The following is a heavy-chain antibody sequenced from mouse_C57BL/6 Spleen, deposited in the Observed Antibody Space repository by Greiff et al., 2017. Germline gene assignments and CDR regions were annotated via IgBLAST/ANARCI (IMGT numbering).Heavy chain of an antibody. CDR2: ISYSGST. V-gene: IGHV3-1*01. CDR3: GRWGNGRYFDV. J-gene: IGHJ1*03. CDR1: GYSITSGYD. D-gene: IGHD2-1*01. Sequence: EVKLMESGPGMVKPSQSLSLTCTVTGYSITSGYDWHWIRHFPGNKLEWMGYISYSGSTNYNPSLKSRISITHDTSKNHFFLKLNSVTTEDTAKFCCGRWGNGRYFDVWGTGTTVTVSS.